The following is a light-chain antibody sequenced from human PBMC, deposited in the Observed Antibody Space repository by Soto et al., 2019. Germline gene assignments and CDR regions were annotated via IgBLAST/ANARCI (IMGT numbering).Light chain of an antibody. Sequence: QSALTQPAPVSGSPGQSITLSCTGTSSDIGGYDFVSWYQRYPGKAPKLIIYDVNNRPSGVSNRFSGSKSGNTASLTISGLQAEDEAEYYCTSYASSSTHVVFGGGTKLTVL. CDR1: SSDIGGYDF. CDR2: DVN. V-gene: IGLV2-14*01. CDR3: TSYASSSTHVV. J-gene: IGLJ2*01.